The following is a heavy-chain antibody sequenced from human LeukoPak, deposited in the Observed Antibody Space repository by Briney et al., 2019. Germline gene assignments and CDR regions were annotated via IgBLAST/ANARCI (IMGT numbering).Heavy chain of an antibody. J-gene: IGHJ3*02. D-gene: IGHD6-6*01. CDR3: VKDFGNLAGRPDAFDI. CDR2: VSWDSDTI. CDR1: GFVSEDYD. Sequence: PGRSLRLSCAASGFVSEDYDMHWVRQTPGKRLEWVSRVSWDSDTIDFADSVKGRFTSSRDNAKNSLYLEMNTLRVEDTAIYYCVKDFGNLAGRPDAFDIWGQGIKVTVSS. V-gene: IGHV3-9*02.